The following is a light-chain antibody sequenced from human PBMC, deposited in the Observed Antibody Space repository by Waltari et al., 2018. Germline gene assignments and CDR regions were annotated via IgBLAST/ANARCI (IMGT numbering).Light chain of an antibody. CDR2: GNN. CDR1: SSNIGSNN. Sequence: QSVLTQPPSASGTPGQRFAISCSGSSSNIGSNNVNWYQQLPGTAPKLLIYGNNQRPSGVPDRFSGSKSGTSASLAIGGLQSDDEADYYCAAWDDNLNGWVFGGGTMLAVL. CDR3: AAWDDNLNGWV. V-gene: IGLV1-44*01. J-gene: IGLJ3*02.